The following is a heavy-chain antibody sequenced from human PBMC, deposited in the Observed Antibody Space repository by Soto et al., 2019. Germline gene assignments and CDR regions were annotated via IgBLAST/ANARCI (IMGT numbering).Heavy chain of an antibody. V-gene: IGHV1-69*01. D-gene: IGHD2-15*01. Sequence: QVQLVQSGAEVKKPGSSVKVSCKAPGGTFTSYAISWVRQAPGQGLEWMGGIIPIYGTATYAQKFQGRVTIPADESTSTGYMEPSSLRSEDTAVYYCARSQGGSSSLDIYYYYYYGMDVWGQGTTVTVSS. J-gene: IGHJ6*02. CDR3: ARSQGGSSSLDIYYYYYYGMDV. CDR1: GGTFTSYA. CDR2: IIPIYGTA.